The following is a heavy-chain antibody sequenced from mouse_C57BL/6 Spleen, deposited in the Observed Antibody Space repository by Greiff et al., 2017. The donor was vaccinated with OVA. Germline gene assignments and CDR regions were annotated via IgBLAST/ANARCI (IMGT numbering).Heavy chain of an antibody. D-gene: IGHD3-1*01. V-gene: IGHV5-16*01. CDR3: ARDQGNLGLLNRAMDY. Sequence: EVMLVESEGGLVQPGSSMKLSCTASVFTLSDYYMAWVRQVPEKGLEWVANINYDGSSTYYLDSLKSRFIISRDNAKNIRYLPMSSLKSEDTATYYCARDQGNLGLLNRAMDYWGQGTSVTVSS. J-gene: IGHJ4*01. CDR1: VFTLSDYY. CDR2: INYDGSST.